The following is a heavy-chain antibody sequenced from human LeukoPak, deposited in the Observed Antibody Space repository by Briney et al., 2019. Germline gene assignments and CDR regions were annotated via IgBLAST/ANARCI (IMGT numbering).Heavy chain of an antibody. CDR1: GFTFSSYE. CDR3: ARDRLHYGEYEKTFDY. CDR2: ISSSGSTT. V-gene: IGHV3-48*03. D-gene: IGHD4-17*01. J-gene: IGHJ4*02. Sequence: PGGSLRLSCAASGFTFSSYEMNWVRQAPGKGLEWVSYISSSGSTTYYADSVKGRFTISRDNAKNSLYLQMNSLRAEDTAVYYCARDRLHYGEYEKTFDYWGQGTLVTVSS.